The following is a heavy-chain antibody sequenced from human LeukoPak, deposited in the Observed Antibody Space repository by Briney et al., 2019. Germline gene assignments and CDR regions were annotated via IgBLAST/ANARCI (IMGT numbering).Heavy chain of an antibody. J-gene: IGHJ3*02. CDR2: IYNSGST. CDR3: ACLTTADAFDI. CDR1: GGSISTFY. V-gene: IGHV4-59*01. D-gene: IGHD3-22*01. Sequence: PSETLSLTCTVAGGSISTFYWTWIRQPAGKGLEWIGYIYNSGSTNYNPSLKSRVTISVDTSKNQFSLKLSSVTAADTTVYYCACLTTADAFDIWGQGTKVTVSS.